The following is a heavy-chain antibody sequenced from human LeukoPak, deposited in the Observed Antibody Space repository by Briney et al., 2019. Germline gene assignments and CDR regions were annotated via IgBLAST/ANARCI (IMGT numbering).Heavy chain of an antibody. CDR3: ARGYYDSSGYYLIDY. Sequence: GVPLRLPCAPSGYIFSNYWMHCVPHSPGKGVVCVSYINSDGRSTSYADSVKCRFTSSRDNAKNTLYLQMNKMKAEDTDEYYCARGYYDSSGYYLIDYWGQGTLVTVSS. CDR1: GYIFSNYW. J-gene: IGHJ4*02. V-gene: IGHV3-74*01. CDR2: INSDGRST. D-gene: IGHD3-22*01.